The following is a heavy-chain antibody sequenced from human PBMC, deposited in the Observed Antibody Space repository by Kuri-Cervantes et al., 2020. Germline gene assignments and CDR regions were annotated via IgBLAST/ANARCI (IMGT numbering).Heavy chain of an antibody. D-gene: IGHD6-19*01. CDR2: IIPIFGTA. CDR1: GGTFSSYA. Sequence: SVKVSCKASGGTFSSYAISWVRQAPGQGLEWMGGIIPIFGTANYAQKFQGRVTITADESTSTAYMELGSLRSEDTAVYYCATNRGIAVAGSPEFDYWGQGTLVTVSS. J-gene: IGHJ4*02. CDR3: ATNRGIAVAGSPEFDY. V-gene: IGHV1-69*13.